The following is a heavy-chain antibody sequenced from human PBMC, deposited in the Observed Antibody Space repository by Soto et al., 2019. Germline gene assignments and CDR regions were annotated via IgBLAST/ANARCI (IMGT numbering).Heavy chain of an antibody. CDR1: GGTFSSYA. J-gene: IGHJ6*02. Sequence: SVKVSCKASGGTFSSYAISWVRQAPGQGLEWMGGIIPIFGTANYAQKFQGRVTITADESTSTAYMELSSLRSEDTAVYYCARTPYYYYYGMDVWGQGTTVTVSS. V-gene: IGHV1-69*13. CDR3: ARTPYYYYYGMDV. CDR2: IIPIFGTA.